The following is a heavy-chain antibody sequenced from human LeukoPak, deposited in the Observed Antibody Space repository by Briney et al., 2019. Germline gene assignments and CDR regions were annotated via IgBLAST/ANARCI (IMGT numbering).Heavy chain of an antibody. D-gene: IGHD1-26*01. CDR2: IYYTGST. V-gene: IGHV4-59*08. J-gene: IGHJ3*02. CDR1: GGSISSYY. CDR3: ARQDSGTYWNPLDI. Sequence: SETLSLTCIVSGGSISSYYWSWIRQPPGKGLEWIGYIYYTGSTNYNPSLKSRVTISVDTSKNQLSLKLRSVTAADTAVYYCARQDSGTYWNPLDIWGQGTVVTVSS.